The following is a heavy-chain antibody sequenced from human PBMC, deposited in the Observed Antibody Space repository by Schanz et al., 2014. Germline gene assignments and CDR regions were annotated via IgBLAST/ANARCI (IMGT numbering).Heavy chain of an antibody. J-gene: IGHJ3*02. D-gene: IGHD4-4*01. CDR2: IYYTGTT. CDR1: GASISGSSDY. CDR3: ARRDNYLSAFDI. V-gene: IGHV4-39*01. Sequence: QLQLQESGPGLVKPSETLSLTCTVSGASISGSSDYWGWIRQSPGKGLEWIGNIYYTGTTYYNPPIKSRVSIPVDTPKTKFPLKRPSGTAADTAVFYCARRDNYLSAFDIWGQGTMVTVSS.